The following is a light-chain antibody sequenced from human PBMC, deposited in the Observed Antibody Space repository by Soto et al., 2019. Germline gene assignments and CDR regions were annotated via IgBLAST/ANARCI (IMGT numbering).Light chain of an antibody. V-gene: IGKV3-20*01. CDR2: GVY. J-gene: IGKJ5*01. CDR1: EIIKTFY. Sequence: MVLTQSPGTLSLSPGETATLSCKASEIIKTFYFGWYQQKPGQSPRLIINGVYTRASGVPDRFSGRGSGTDFTLTISRLEPEDFAVYYCQFYGSSLITFGQGTRLEI. CDR3: QFYGSSLIT.